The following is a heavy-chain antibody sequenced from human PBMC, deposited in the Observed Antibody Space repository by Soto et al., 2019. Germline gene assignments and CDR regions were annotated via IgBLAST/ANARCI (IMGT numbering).Heavy chain of an antibody. CDR2: INHSGST. J-gene: IGHJ6*02. Sequence: QVQLQQWGAGLLKPSETLSLTCAVYGGSFSGYYWSWIRQPPGKGLEWIGEINHSGSTNYNPSLKSRVTMSADTSKSQFSLKLSSVTAADTAVYYCARGIAVAGYYYYGMDVWGQGTTVTVSS. D-gene: IGHD6-19*01. CDR3: ARGIAVAGYYYYGMDV. CDR1: GGSFSGYY. V-gene: IGHV4-34*01.